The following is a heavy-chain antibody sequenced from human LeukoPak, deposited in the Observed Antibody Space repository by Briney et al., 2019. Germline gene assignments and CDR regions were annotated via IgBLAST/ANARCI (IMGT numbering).Heavy chain of an antibody. D-gene: IGHD3-10*02. CDR1: GFSISSYA. CDR2: LSYDGSNK. V-gene: IGHV3-30*04. CDR3: AELGITMIGGV. Sequence: GGSLRLSCVVSGFSISSYAMHWVRQAPGKGLDWVAALSYDGSNKYYADSVKGRFTISRDNAKNSLYLQMNSLRAEDTAVYYCAELGITMIGGVWGKGTTVTISS. J-gene: IGHJ6*04.